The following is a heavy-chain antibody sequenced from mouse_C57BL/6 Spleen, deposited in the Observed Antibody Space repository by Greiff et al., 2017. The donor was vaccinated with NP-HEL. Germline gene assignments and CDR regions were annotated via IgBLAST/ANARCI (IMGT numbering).Heavy chain of an antibody. J-gene: IGHJ3*01. CDR2: ISSGGSYT. V-gene: IGHV5-6*01. CDR3: ARLVYDGPFAY. CDR1: GFTFSSYG. Sequence: EVQLMESGGDLVKPGGSLKLSCAASGFTFSSYGMSWVRQTPDKRLEWVATISSGGSYTYYPDSVKGRFTISRDNAKNTLYLQMSSLKSEDTAMYYCARLVYDGPFAYWGQGTLVTVSA. D-gene: IGHD2-3*01.